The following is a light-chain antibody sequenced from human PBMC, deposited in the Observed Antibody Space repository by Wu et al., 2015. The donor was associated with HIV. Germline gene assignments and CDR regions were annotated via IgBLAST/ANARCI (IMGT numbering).Light chain of an antibody. CDR3: RKYNTAPWT. V-gene: IGKV1-39*01. Sequence: DIQMTQSPSSLSASVGDRVTITCRASQSISSYLHWFQQKPGAAPKLLIYAASSLQSGVPSRFSGGGSGTDFTLTISSLQPEDVATYYCRKYNTAPWTFGQGTKVEMK. CDR1: QSISSY. J-gene: IGKJ1*01. CDR2: AAS.